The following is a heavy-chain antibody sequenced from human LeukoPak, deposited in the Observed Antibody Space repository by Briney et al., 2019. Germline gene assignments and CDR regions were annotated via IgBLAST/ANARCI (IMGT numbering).Heavy chain of an antibody. CDR3: AKAGVNYDSSGYYS. CDR1: GFTFSSYA. D-gene: IGHD3-22*01. J-gene: IGHJ3*01. V-gene: IGHV3-23*01. Sequence: PGGSLRLSCAASGFTFSSYAMSWVRQAPGKGLEWVSAISGSGGSTYYADSLKGRFTISRDNSKNTLYLQMNSLRAEDTAVYYCAKAGVNYDSSGYYSWGQGTMVTVSS. CDR2: ISGSGGST.